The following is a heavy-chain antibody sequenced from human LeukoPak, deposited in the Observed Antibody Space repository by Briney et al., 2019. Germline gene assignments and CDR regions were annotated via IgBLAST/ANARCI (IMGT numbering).Heavy chain of an antibody. V-gene: IGHV4-34*01. Sequence: PSETLSLTCAVYGGSFSGYYWSWIRQPPGKGLEWIGEINHSGSTNYNPSLKSRVTISVDTSKNQFSLKLSSVTAADTAVYYCARETIFGYYYGMDVWGQGTTVIVSS. CDR1: GGSFSGYY. D-gene: IGHD3-3*01. J-gene: IGHJ6*02. CDR2: INHSGST. CDR3: ARETIFGYYYGMDV.